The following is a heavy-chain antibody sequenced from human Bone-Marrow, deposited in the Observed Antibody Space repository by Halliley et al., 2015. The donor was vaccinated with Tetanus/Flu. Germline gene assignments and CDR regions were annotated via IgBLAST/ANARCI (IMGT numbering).Heavy chain of an antibody. D-gene: IGHD6-19*01. J-gene: IGHJ4*02. CDR3: ARGGNISGYYYNFDY. Sequence: GFIYYSGYPKYNPPLESRLPISVDTSDNQFSLKLSSVTAADTAVYYCARGGNISGYYYNFDYWGQGTLVTVSS. CDR2: IYYSGYP. V-gene: IGHV4-59*09.